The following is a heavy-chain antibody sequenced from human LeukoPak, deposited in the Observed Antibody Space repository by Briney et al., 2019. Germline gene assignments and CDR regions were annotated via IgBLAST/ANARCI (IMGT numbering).Heavy chain of an antibody. CDR3: ARDIAVAFDY. V-gene: IGHV3-23*01. CDR2: SSGSGGST. D-gene: IGHD6-19*01. Sequence: GGSLSLSCAASGFTFRSYAMSWVRQAPGKGLEWVSASSGSGGSTYYANSVKSRFTISRDNSKTTLYLQMNSLRAEDTAVYYCARDIAVAFDYWGQGTLVTVSS. CDR1: GFTFRSYA. J-gene: IGHJ4*02.